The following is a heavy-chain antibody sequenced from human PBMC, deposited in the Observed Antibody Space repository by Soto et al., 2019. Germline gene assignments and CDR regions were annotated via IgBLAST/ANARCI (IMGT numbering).Heavy chain of an antibody. V-gene: IGHV1-69*06. CDR2: IIPIFGTA. J-gene: IGHJ5*02. CDR3: ASARQKLKTFWFDA. D-gene: IGHD1-26*01. CDR1: GCTFTNYA. Sequence: SVKVSCKASGCTFTNYAISWVRQARGQGLEWMGGIIPIFGTANYAQRFQDRVTITADTSTSTVYMELSRLRSDDTAMYYCASARQKLKTFWFDAWGQGTPVTVSS.